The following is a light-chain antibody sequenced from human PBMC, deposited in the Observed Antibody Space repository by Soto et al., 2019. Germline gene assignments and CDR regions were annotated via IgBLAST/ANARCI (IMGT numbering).Light chain of an antibody. V-gene: IGLV2-18*02. CDR2: EVT. J-gene: IGLJ2*01. CDR3: SSYTRSSSVL. Sequence: QSALTQPPSVSGFPGQSVSISCTGTSSDIGSYNRVSWYQQPPGTAPKLMIYEVTNRPSGVPDRFSGSKSGNTASLTISGLQAEDEAYYYCSSYTRSSSVLFGGGTKLTVL. CDR1: SSDIGSYNR.